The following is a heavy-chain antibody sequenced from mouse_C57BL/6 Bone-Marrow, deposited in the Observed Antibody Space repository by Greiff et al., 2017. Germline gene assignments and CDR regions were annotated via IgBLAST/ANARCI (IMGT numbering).Heavy chain of an antibody. CDR2: INPNNGGT. V-gene: IGHV1-22*01. CDR3: ARSYDYEDYYAMDY. CDR1: GYTFTDYN. Sequence: VQLKESGPELVKPGASVKMSCKASGYTFTDYNMHWVKQSHGKSLEWIGYINPNNGGTSYNQKFKGKATLTVNKSSSTAYMELRSLTSEDSAVYYCARSYDYEDYYAMDYWGQGTSVTVSS. D-gene: IGHD2-4*01. J-gene: IGHJ4*01.